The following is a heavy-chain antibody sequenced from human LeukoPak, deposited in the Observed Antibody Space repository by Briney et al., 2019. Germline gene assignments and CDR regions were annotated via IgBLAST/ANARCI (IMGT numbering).Heavy chain of an antibody. D-gene: IGHD3-9*01. J-gene: IGHJ4*02. CDR2: ISWNSGNI. CDR1: GFTFDDYA. Sequence: GRSLRLSCAASGFTFDDYAMHWVRQAPGKGLEWVSGISWNSGNIYYEDPVKGRFTISRDNAKNSLYLQMNSLRAEDTALYYCAKGEAIRYFDWLLYDWGQGIPVTVSS. V-gene: IGHV3-9*01. CDR3: AKGEAIRYFDWLLYD.